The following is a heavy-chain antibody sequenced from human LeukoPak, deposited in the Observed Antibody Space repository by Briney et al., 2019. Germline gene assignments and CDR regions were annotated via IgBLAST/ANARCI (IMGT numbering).Heavy chain of an antibody. CDR2: ISSSSRFT. Sequence: PGGSLRLSCAASGFPFSDYYMGWIRQAPGKGLEWVSSISSSSRFTNYADSVKGRFTISRDNAKNSLYLQMNSLRAEDTAVYYCARGFYNGIGHHFEYWGQGTLVTVSS. CDR1: GFPFSDYY. CDR3: ARGFYNGIGHHFEY. V-gene: IGHV3-11*06. J-gene: IGHJ4*02. D-gene: IGHD2-8*01.